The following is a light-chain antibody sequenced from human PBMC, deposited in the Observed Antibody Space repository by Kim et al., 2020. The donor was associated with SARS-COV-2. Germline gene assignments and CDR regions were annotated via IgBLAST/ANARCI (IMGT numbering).Light chain of an antibody. CDR3: QTWDRNMVI. Sequence: VSPGHTTTITCAGDKLRDNYVYWYQQKPGQSPVLVMFQTSKRPSGIPERFSGSNAGNTATLTIRGTQTVDEADYYCQTWDRNMVIFGGGTQLTVL. CDR1: KLRDNY. J-gene: IGLJ2*01. CDR2: QTS. V-gene: IGLV3-1*01.